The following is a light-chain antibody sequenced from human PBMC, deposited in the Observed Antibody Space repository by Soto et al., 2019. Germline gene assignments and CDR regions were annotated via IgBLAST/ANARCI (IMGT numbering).Light chain of an antibody. CDR1: QSVSSN. V-gene: IGKV3-15*01. CDR2: GAS. J-gene: IGKJ5*01. Sequence: EIVMTQSPATLSVSPGERATLSCRASQSVSSNLAWYQQKPGQAPRLLIYGASTRATGIPARFSGSGSGTEFTLTISSLQSEGFAVYYCQQYNNWFFTFGQGTRLEIK. CDR3: QQYNNWFFT.